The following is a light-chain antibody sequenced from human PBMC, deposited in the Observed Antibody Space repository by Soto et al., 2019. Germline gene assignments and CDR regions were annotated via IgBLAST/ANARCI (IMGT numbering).Light chain of an antibody. CDR1: QSVSSN. Sequence: EIVMTQSPATLSVYPGERATLSCRASQSVSSNLAWYQQKPGQAPRLLIYGASTRATGIPARFSGSGSGTEFTLTISSLQSEDFAVYYCQQCSSSPLTFGGGTKVDIK. CDR3: QQCSSSPLT. CDR2: GAS. V-gene: IGKV3-15*01. J-gene: IGKJ4*01.